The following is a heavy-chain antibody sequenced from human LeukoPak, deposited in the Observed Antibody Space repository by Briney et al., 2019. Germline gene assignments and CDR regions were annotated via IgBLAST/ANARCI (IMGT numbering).Heavy chain of an antibody. D-gene: IGHD3-10*01. CDR3: AKPRTPPYYYGSGSYYTPLDY. CDR1: GFTFSSYS. CDR2: ISWNSGSI. J-gene: IGHJ4*02. V-gene: IGHV3-9*01. Sequence: GGSLRLSCAASGFTFSSYSMNWVRQAPGKGLEWVSGISWNSGSIVYADSVKGRFTISRDNAKNSLYLQMNSLRAEDTALYYCAKPRTPPYYYGSGSYYTPLDYWGQGTLVTVSS.